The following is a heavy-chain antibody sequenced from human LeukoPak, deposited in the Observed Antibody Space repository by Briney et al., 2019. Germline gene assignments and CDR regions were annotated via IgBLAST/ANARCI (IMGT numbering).Heavy chain of an antibody. V-gene: IGHV1-2*02. CDR1: GYTFTGYY. D-gene: IGHD2-15*01. Sequence: GASVKVSCKASGYTFTGYYMHWVRQAPRQGLEWMGWINPSSGGTNYAQRFQGRATMTRDTSITTAYMELSNLRSDDTAVYYCARDLGVYCSGGYCYYYGLDVWGQGTTVTVSS. CDR3: ARDLGVYCSGGYCYYYGLDV. J-gene: IGHJ6*02. CDR2: INPSSGGT.